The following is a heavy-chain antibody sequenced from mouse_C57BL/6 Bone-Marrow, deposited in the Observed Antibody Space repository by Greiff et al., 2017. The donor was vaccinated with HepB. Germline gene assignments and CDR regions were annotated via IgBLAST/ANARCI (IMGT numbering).Heavy chain of an antibody. D-gene: IGHD1-1*02. Sequence: EVKLMESGPELVKPGASVKISCKASGYTFTDYNMDWVKQSHGKSLEWIGDINPNNGGTIYNQKFKGKATLTVDKSSSTAYMELRSLTSEDTAVYYCARERWYFDYWGQGTTLTVSS. V-gene: IGHV1-18*01. CDR2: INPNNGGT. CDR3: ARERWYFDY. J-gene: IGHJ2*01. CDR1: GYTFTDYN.